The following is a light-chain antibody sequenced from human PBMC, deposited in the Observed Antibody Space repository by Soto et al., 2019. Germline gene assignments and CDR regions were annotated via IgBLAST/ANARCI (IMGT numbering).Light chain of an antibody. CDR3: QQAKSFPYT. Sequence: DIQMTQSPSSVSASVGDTVTISCRASQSLDNWLAWYQQKPGNAPRLLIYAAYTLENGVPSRFSGSGSGSDFTLTMISLQPEDFATYYCQQAKSFPYTFGQGTKVEI. J-gene: IGKJ2*01. CDR1: QSLDNW. CDR2: AAY. V-gene: IGKV1-12*01.